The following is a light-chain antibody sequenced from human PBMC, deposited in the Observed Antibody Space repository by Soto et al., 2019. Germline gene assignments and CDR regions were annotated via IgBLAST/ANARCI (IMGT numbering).Light chain of an antibody. CDR1: SSDIGGYNY. CDR3: CSYAGSYSLYV. Sequence: QSALTQPPSASGSPGQSVTISCTGTSSDIGGYNYVSWYQQHPGKAPKLIIYEVSKRPSGVPDRFSGSKSGNTASLTISGLQAEDEADYYCCSYAGSYSLYVFGTGTKVTVL. CDR2: EVS. J-gene: IGLJ1*01. V-gene: IGLV2-8*01.